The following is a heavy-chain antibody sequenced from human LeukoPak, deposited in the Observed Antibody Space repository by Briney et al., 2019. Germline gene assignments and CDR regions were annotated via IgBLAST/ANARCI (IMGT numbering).Heavy chain of an antibody. CDR1: GGSFSGYY. CDR3: ARGSKGSSWSYYYYYMDV. D-gene: IGHD6-13*01. Sequence: SETLSLTCAVYGGSFSGYYWSWIRQPPGKGLAWIGEINHSGSTNYNPSLKNRVTISVDTSKNQFSLKLSSVTAADTAVYYCARGSKGSSWSYYYYYMDVWGKGTTVTVSS. CDR2: INHSGST. J-gene: IGHJ6*03. V-gene: IGHV4-34*01.